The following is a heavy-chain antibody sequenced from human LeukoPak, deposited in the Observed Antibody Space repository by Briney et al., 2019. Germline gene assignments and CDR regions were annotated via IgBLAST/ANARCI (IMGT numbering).Heavy chain of an antibody. CDR1: GYTFTGYY. V-gene: IGHV1-18*04. J-gene: IGHJ3*01. CDR3: ARGKSYCGSTSCFSDAFDL. D-gene: IGHD2-2*01. Sequence: ASVKVSCKASGYTFTGYYMHWVRQAPGQGLEWMGWISAYNGNTNYAQNLQGRVTLTTDTSTSTAYMELRSLRSDDTAVYYCARGKSYCGSTSCFSDAFDLWGQGTMVIVSS. CDR2: ISAYNGNT.